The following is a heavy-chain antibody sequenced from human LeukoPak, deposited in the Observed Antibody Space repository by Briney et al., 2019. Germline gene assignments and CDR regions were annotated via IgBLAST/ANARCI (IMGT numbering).Heavy chain of an antibody. J-gene: IGHJ4*02. CDR2: IYYSGST. CDR1: GGSISSYY. Sequence: PSETLSLTCTVSGGSISSYYWSWIRQPPGKGLEWIGYIYYSGSTNYNPSLKSRVTISVDTSKNQFPLKLSSVTAADTAVYYCARGGARPFDYWGQGTLVTVSS. CDR3: ARGGARPFDY. V-gene: IGHV4-59*01.